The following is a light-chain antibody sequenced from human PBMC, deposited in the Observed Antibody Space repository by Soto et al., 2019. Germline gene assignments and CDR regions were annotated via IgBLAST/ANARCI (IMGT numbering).Light chain of an antibody. CDR1: QSVSGK. J-gene: IGKJ5*01. V-gene: IGKV3-15*01. Sequence: IVLTQSPGTLSLSPGERATISCRASQSVSGKLAWYQQKPGQGPRLLVYRASTRTLGIPARFSGSESGTEFTLTISSLQSEDFAIYYCQQYNTWPIAFGQGTRLEIK. CDR3: QQYNTWPIA. CDR2: RAS.